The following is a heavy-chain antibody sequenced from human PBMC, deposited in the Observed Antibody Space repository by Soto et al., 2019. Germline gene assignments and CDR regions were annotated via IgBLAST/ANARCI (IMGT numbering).Heavy chain of an antibody. D-gene: IGHD3-22*01. V-gene: IGHV1-18*04. CDR3: ARDPYYYDSSQPAFDY. Sequence: ASVKVSCKASGYTFTSYGISWLRQAPGQGLEWMGWISAYNGNTNYAQKLQGRVTMTTDTSTSTAYMELRSLRSDDTAVYYCARDPYYYDSSQPAFDYWGQGTLVTVSS. CDR1: GYTFTSYG. CDR2: ISAYNGNT. J-gene: IGHJ4*02.